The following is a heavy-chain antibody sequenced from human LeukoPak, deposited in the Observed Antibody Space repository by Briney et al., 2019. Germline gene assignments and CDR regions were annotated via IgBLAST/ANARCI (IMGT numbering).Heavy chain of an antibody. Sequence: GGSLRPSCAASGFTFSSYGMHWVRQAPGKGLEWVAVISYDGSNKYYADSVKGRFTISRDNSKNMLYLQMNSLRAEDTAVYYCAKDLSPSSSYYYDSSGYIWGQGTLVTVSS. D-gene: IGHD3-22*01. J-gene: IGHJ4*02. CDR3: AKDLSPSSSYYYDSSGYI. CDR1: GFTFSSYG. CDR2: ISYDGSNK. V-gene: IGHV3-30*18.